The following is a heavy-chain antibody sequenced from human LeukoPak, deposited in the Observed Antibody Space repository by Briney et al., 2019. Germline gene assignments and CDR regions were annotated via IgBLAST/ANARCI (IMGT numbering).Heavy chain of an antibody. J-gene: IGHJ5*02. Sequence: PSETLSLTCTVSGGSISSYYWSWIRQPPGKGLEWIGYIYYSGSTNYNPSLKSRVTISVDTSKNKFSLKLSSVTAADTAVYYCVMGGYSSSWERFHRRTKPTRETGYWFDPWGQGTLVTVSS. CDR2: IYYSGST. D-gene: IGHD6-13*01. V-gene: IGHV4-59*12. CDR1: GGSISSYY. CDR3: VMGGYSSSWERFHRRTKPTRETGYWFDP.